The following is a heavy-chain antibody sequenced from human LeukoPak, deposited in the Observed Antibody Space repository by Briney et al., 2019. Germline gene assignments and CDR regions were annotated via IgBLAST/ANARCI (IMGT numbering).Heavy chain of an antibody. J-gene: IGHJ4*02. Sequence: PSETLSLTCAVYGGSFSGYYWSWTRQPPGKGLEWIGEINHSGSTNYNPSLKSRVTISVDTSKNQFSLKLSSVTAADTAVYYCARTSLLGGSSWYYSSGRRGPFDYWGQGTLVTVSS. V-gene: IGHV4-34*01. CDR2: INHSGST. CDR1: GGSFSGYY. CDR3: ARTSLLGGSSWYYSSGRRGPFDY. D-gene: IGHD6-13*01.